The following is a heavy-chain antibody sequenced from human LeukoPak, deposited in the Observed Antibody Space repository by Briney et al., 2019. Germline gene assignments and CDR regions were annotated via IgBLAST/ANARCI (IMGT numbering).Heavy chain of an antibody. V-gene: IGHV4-59*01. D-gene: IGHD2-15*01. CDR1: GDSITNYF. CDR2: IYYTGNT. J-gene: IGHJ4*02. Sequence: PSETLSLTCTVSGDSITNYFWSWIRQPPGKGLEWIGYIYYTGNTNYKPSLKSRVTMSVDTSTNQFSLRLRSVTAADTAVYYCARGRVAYSAYYFDYWGRGTPVTVSS. CDR3: ARGRVAYSAYYFDY.